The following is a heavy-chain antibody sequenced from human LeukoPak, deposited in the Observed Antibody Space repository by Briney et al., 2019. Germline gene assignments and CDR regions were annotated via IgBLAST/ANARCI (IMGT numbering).Heavy chain of an antibody. J-gene: IGHJ4*02. V-gene: IGHV1-2*02. CDR3: ARSSVVTAMVHLDY. CDR1: GYTFTGYY. CDR2: INPHSGGT. Sequence: GASVKVSCKASGYTFTGYYMHWVRQAPGQRLEWMGWINPHSGGTNYAQKFQGRVTMTRDTSISTAYMELSRLRSEDTAVYYCARSSVVTAMVHLDYWGQGTLVTVSS. D-gene: IGHD2-21*02.